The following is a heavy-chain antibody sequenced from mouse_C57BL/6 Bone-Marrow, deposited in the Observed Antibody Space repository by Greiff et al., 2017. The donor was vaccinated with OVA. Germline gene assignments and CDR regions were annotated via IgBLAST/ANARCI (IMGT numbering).Heavy chain of an antibody. V-gene: IGHV1-22*01. Sequence: EVQGVESGPELVKPGASVKMSCTASGYTFTDYNMHWVKQSHGKSLEWIGYINPNNGGTSYNQKFKGQATLTVNKSSSTAYMELRSLTSEDPADYYGARRTTVVARDYFDYWGQGTTLTVSS. J-gene: IGHJ2*01. CDR2: INPNNGGT. D-gene: IGHD1-1*01. CDR1: GYTFTDYN. CDR3: ARRTTVVARDYFDY.